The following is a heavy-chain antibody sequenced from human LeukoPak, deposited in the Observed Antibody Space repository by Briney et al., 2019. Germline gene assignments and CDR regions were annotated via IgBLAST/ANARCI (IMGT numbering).Heavy chain of an antibody. D-gene: IGHD6-13*01. Sequence: PGGSLRLSCAASGFTFSSYSMNWVRQAPGKGLEWVSSISSSSSYIYYADSVKGRFTISRDNAKNSLYLQMNSLRAEDTAVYYCAKDEGDSWPYYFDYWGQGTLVTVSS. CDR2: ISSSSSYI. CDR3: AKDEGDSWPYYFDY. J-gene: IGHJ4*02. CDR1: GFTFSSYS. V-gene: IGHV3-21*01.